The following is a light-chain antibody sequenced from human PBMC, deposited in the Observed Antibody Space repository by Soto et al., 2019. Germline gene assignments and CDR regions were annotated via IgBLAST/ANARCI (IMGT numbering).Light chain of an antibody. CDR2: DVS. Sequence: QSVLTQPGSVSGSPGQGITISCTGTSSDDGGYNYVSWYQQHPGKAPKLMIYDVSNRPAGVSNRFSGSKSGNTASLTISGLQAEDEADYYCSSYTSSSTLLFVFGTGTKVTVL. V-gene: IGLV2-14*01. CDR1: SSDDGGYNY. CDR3: SSYTSSSTLLFV. J-gene: IGLJ1*01.